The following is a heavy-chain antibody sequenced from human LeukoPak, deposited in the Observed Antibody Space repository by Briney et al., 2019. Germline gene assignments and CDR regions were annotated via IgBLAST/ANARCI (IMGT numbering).Heavy chain of an antibody. CDR1: GFTFSSYA. D-gene: IGHD6-13*01. J-gene: IGHJ4*02. V-gene: IGHV3-30-3*01. Sequence: GRSLRLSCAASGFTFSSYAMYWVRQAPGKGLEWVAVISYDGSNKYYADSVKGRFTISRDNSKNTLYLQMNSLRAEDTAVYYCAKRPYSSSWYLDYWGQGTLVTVSS. CDR3: AKRPYSSSWYLDY. CDR2: ISYDGSNK.